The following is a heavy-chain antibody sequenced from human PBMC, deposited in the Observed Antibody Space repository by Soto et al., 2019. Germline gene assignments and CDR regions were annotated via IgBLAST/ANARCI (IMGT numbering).Heavy chain of an antibody. D-gene: IGHD2-8*01. Sequence: SVKVSCKASGFTFTSSAVQWVRQARGQRLEWIGWIVVGSGNTNYAQKFQERVTITRDMSTSTAYMELRSLRSDDTAVYYCARDPYHVLMVNAPNLYGMDVWG. CDR2: IVVGSGNT. V-gene: IGHV1-58*01. J-gene: IGHJ6*02. CDR1: GFTFTSSA. CDR3: ARDPYHVLMVNAPNLYGMDV.